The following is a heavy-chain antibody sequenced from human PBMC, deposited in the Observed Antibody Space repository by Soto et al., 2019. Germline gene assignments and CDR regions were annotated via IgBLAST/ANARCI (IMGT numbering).Heavy chain of an antibody. J-gene: IGHJ2*01. Sequence: EVQLVESGGGLVQPGGSLRLSCAASGFTFSSYWMHWVRQAPGKGLEWVGNIKQDGSEKYYVHSVKGRFTISRENTKNAMYRQMNSRRAEDTAVYYCARDYKLTIFGVGTDRWYFDLWGRGTLVTVSS. CDR2: IKQDGSEK. D-gene: IGHD3-3*01. CDR1: GFTFSSYW. CDR3: ARDYKLTIFGVGTDRWYFDL. V-gene: IGHV3-7*05.